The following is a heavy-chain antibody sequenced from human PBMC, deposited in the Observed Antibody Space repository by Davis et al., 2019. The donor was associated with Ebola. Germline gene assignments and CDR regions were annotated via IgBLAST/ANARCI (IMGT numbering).Heavy chain of an antibody. Sequence: ASVKVSCKASGYTFTSYDINWVRQATGQGLEWMGWMNPNSGNTGYAQKFQGRVTMTRNTSISTAYMELSSLRSEDTAVYYCARGHDIVVVPAASHDYYYYGMDVWGQGTTVTVSS. V-gene: IGHV1-8*01. CDR3: ARGHDIVVVPAASHDYYYYGMDV. CDR2: MNPNSGNT. CDR1: GYTFTSYD. J-gene: IGHJ6*02. D-gene: IGHD2-2*01.